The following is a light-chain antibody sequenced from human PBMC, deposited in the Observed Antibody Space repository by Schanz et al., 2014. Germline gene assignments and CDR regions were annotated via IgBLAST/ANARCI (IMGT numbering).Light chain of an antibody. CDR3: SSYAGSNNVV. CDR2: GVS. CDR1: SSDVGSYNR. Sequence: QSVLTQPPSVSGSPGQSVTISCTGTSSDVGSYNRVSWYQQPPGTAPKLMIYGVSNRPSGVSNRFSGSKSGNTASLTISGLQAEDEADYYCSSYAGSNNVVFGEGTKLTVL. V-gene: IGLV2-18*02. J-gene: IGLJ2*01.